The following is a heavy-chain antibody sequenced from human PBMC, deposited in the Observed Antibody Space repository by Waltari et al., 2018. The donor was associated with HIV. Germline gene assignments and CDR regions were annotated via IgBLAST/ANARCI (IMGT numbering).Heavy chain of an antibody. CDR3: ARLNFDPASDY. Sequence: QLQLQESGPGLVKPSETLSLTCTVSGGSISSSSYYWGWIRQPPGKGLEWIGSIYYSGRTYYNPSRKSRVTISVDTSKNQFSLKLSSVTAADTAVYYCARLNFDPASDYWGQGTLVTVSS. D-gene: IGHD3-9*01. V-gene: IGHV4-39*01. CDR2: IYYSGRT. CDR1: GGSISSSSYY. J-gene: IGHJ4*02.